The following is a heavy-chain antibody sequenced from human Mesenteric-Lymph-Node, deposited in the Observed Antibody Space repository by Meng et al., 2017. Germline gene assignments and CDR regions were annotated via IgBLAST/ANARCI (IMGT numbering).Heavy chain of an antibody. Sequence: RGAGAGLVRPSPTLALLCTVSDASISIGYSEWSWIRQPPGKGLELIGHIYYSGSTSYNPSLKSRVTISVDTSNNQFSLKLSSVTAADTAVYYCARVGWRQWSFDLWGRGTLVTVSS. CDR1: DASISIGYSE. D-gene: IGHD5-18*01. CDR3: ARVGWRQWSFDL. CDR2: IYYSGST. V-gene: IGHV4-30-4*01. J-gene: IGHJ2*01.